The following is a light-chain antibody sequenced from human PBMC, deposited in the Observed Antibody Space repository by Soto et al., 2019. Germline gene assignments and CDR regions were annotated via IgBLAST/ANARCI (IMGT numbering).Light chain of an antibody. Sequence: QSVLTQPASVSGSPGQSITISCTGTSSDVGRYNLVSWYQQHPGKAPKLMIYEVSKRPSGVSNRFSGSKSGNTASLTISGLQAEDEADYYCCSYAGSSTFWVFGTGTKVTVL. CDR2: EVS. CDR1: SSDVGRYNL. CDR3: CSYAGSSTFWV. V-gene: IGLV2-23*02. J-gene: IGLJ1*01.